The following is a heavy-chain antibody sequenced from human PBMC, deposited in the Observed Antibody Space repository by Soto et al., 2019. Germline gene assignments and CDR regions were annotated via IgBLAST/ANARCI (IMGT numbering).Heavy chain of an antibody. Sequence: QVQLVESGGGVVQPGRSLRLSCAASGFTFSNYGMHWVRQAPGKGLEWVAVIWYDGSYKYYADSVKGRFTISRDNSKNALYLQMKSLRAEDTAVYYWTRPLFWDSTACSTRDAFDIWGQGTMVTVS. CDR1: GFTFSNYG. D-gene: IGHD3-22*01. V-gene: IGHV3-33*01. CDR3: TRPLFWDSTACSTRDAFDI. CDR2: IWYDGSYK. J-gene: IGHJ3*02.